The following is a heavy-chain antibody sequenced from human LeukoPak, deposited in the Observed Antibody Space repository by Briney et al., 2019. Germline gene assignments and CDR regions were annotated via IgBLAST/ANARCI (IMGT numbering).Heavy chain of an antibody. CDR1: GFTFSSYS. J-gene: IGHJ4*02. V-gene: IGHV3-23*01. D-gene: IGHD6-6*01. Sequence: GGSLRLSCAASGFTFSSYSMNWVRQAPGKGLEGVSSISLSGGSTYYADSVKGRFTISRDSSENTLYLQMNSLRADDTAVYFCAKDLGSSPPGDFWGQGTLVSVSS. CDR3: AKDLGSSPPGDF. CDR2: ISLSGGST.